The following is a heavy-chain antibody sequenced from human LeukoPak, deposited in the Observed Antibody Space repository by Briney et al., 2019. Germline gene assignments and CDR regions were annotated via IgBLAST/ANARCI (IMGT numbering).Heavy chain of an antibody. J-gene: IGHJ4*02. V-gene: IGHV3-7*01. CDR3: ARDTPNYDFWSGYYPHFDY. CDR2: IKHDGSEK. D-gene: IGHD3-3*01. CDR1: GFTFSSYW. Sequence: GGSLRLSCAASGFTFSSYWMSWVRQAPGKGLEWVANIKHDGSEKYYVDSVKGRFTISRDNAKNSLYLQMNSLRAEDTAVYYCARDTPNYDFWSGYYPHFDYWGQGTLVTVSS.